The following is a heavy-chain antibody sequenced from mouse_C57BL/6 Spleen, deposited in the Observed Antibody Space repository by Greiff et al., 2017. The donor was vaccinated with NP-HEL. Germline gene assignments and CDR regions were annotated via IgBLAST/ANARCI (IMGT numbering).Heavy chain of an antibody. CDR2: IDPETGGT. CDR1: GYTFTDYE. V-gene: IGHV1-15*01. J-gene: IGHJ2*01. D-gene: IGHD1-3*01. CDR3: TRQTNHRGGVYFDY. Sequence: QVQLQQSGAELVRPGASVTLSCKASGYTFTDYEMHWVKQTPVHGLEWIGAIDPETGGTAYNQKFKGKAILTADKSSSTAYMELRSLTSEDSAVYYCTRQTNHRGGVYFDYWGQGTTLTVSS.